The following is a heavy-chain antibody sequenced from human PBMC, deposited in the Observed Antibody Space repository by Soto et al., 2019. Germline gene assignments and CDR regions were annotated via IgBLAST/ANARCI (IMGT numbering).Heavy chain of an antibody. Sequence: GSLRLACAASGFTVSSNYMSWVRQAPGKGLEWVSVIYSGGSTYYADSVKGRFTISRDNSKNTLYLQMNSLRAEDTAVYYCARERERNCMDVLGQGTTVRVSS. CDR3: ARERERNCMDV. V-gene: IGHV3-53*01. CDR1: GFTVSSNY. D-gene: IGHD1-7*01. CDR2: IYSGGST. J-gene: IGHJ6*02.